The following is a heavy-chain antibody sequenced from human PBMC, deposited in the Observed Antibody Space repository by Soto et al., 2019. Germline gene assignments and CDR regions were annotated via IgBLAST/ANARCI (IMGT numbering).Heavy chain of an antibody. CDR1: GFTFSSYA. J-gene: IGHJ4*02. CDR2: ISGSGGST. D-gene: IGHD2-15*01. CDR3: AKGGIVVVVAASPHYFDY. V-gene: IGHV3-23*01. Sequence: EVQLLESGGGLVQPGGSLRLSCAASGFTFSSYAMSWVRQAPGKGLEWVSAISGSGGSTYYADSVKGRFTISRDNSKNTLYLQMNGLRAEDTAVYYCAKGGIVVVVAASPHYFDYWGQGTLVTVSS.